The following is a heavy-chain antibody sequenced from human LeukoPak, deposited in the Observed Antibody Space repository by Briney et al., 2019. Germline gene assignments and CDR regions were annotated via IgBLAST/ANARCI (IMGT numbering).Heavy chain of an antibody. J-gene: IGHJ5*02. Sequence: SETLSLTCTVSGDSISSSSYYWGWLRQPPGKGLEWIGSIYYSGSTYYNPSPKSRVTISVDTSKNQFSLKLNSVTAADTAVYYCARRDIVVVPPTGFDPWGQGTLVTVSS. CDR2: IYYSGST. CDR3: ARRDIVVVPPTGFDP. D-gene: IGHD2-2*01. CDR1: GDSISSSSYY. V-gene: IGHV4-39*01.